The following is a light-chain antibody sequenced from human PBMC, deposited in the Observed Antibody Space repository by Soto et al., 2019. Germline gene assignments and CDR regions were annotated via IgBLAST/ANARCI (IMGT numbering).Light chain of an antibody. Sequence: IVLAQAPGTPSVFPGEGASVSWQVSQSVGTYLAWYQQKPGQAPRLLIFGASKRATGIPARFSGSGSGTDFTLTISSLETEDLAVYYCQHRSNWPSWTFGAGTKVDIK. J-gene: IGKJ1*01. V-gene: IGKV3-11*01. CDR3: QHRSNWPSWT. CDR1: QSVGTY. CDR2: GAS.